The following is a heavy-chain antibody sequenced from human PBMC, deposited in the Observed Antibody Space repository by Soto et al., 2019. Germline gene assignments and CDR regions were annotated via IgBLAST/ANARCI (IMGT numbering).Heavy chain of an antibody. J-gene: IGHJ4*02. D-gene: IGHD5-12*01. CDR3: ARGWHGYDFAY. V-gene: IGHV3-48*01. CDR1: GSTFSTYS. CDR2: MSSSSTSI. Sequence: EVQLVESGGGLVQPGGSLRLSCADSGSTFSTYSMNWVRQAPGKGLEWVSYMSSSSTSISCADSVKGRFTVSRDNAKNSLYLQMNSLRAEDTAIYYCARGWHGYDFAYWGQGTLVTVSS.